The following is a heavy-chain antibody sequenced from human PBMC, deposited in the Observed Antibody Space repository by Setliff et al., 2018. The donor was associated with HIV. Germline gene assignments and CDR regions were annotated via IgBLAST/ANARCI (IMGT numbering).Heavy chain of an antibody. CDR1: GGSIGSGSHY. CDR2: NYTTGST. CDR3: AKTSVGATGLYAFDI. Sequence: SETLSLTCTVSGGSIGSGSHYWSWIRQPAGKGLEWIGHNYTTGSTNYNPSLKSRVTISADTSNNQFSLRLTSMTAADTAVYYCAKTSVGATGLYAFDIWGQGTMVTVSS. J-gene: IGHJ3*02. V-gene: IGHV4-61*09. D-gene: IGHD1-26*01.